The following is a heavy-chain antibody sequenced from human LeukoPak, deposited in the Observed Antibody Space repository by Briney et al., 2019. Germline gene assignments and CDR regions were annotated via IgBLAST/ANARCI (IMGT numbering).Heavy chain of an antibody. J-gene: IGHJ4*02. CDR1: GYTFTGYY. CDR2: INPNSGGT. V-gene: IGHV1-2*02. D-gene: IGHD2-2*01. Sequence: ASVKVSCKASGYTFTGYYMHWVRQAPGQGLEWMGWINPNSGGTNYAQKFQGRVTMTRDTSISTAYMELSRLRSDDTAVYYCARDPGGVVAPAATSIDYWGQGTLVTVSS. CDR3: ARDPGGVVAPAATSIDY.